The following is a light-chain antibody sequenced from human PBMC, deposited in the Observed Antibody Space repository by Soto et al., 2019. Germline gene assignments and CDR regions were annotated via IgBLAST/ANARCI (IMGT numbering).Light chain of an antibody. V-gene: IGKV3-20*01. Sequence: EIVLTQSPGTQSLSPGERATLSCRASQSVRSSYLAWYQQKPGQAPRLLIYGASTRATGIPDRFSGSGSGTDFTLTIDRLEPEDFAVYYCQQSLNPKTFGQGTKVDIK. J-gene: IGKJ1*01. CDR2: GAS. CDR1: QSVRSSY. CDR3: QQSLNPKT.